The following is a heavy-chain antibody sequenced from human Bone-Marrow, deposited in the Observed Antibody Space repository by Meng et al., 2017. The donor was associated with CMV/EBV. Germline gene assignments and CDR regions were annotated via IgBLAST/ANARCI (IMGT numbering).Heavy chain of an antibody. J-gene: IGHJ4*02. CDR1: GFTFSSYW. CDR3: ARDRRIKGNYFDY. Sequence: GESLKISCAASGFTFSSYWMSWVRQAPGKGLEWVANIKQDGSEKYYVDSVKGRFTISRDNAKNSLYLQMNSLRAEDTAVYYCARDRRIKGNYFDYWGQGTLVTVSS. V-gene: IGHV3-7*01. CDR2: IKQDGSEK. D-gene: IGHD3-10*01.